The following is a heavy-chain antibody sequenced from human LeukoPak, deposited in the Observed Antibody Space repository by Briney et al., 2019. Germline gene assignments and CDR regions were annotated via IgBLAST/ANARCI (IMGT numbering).Heavy chain of an antibody. J-gene: IGHJ4*01. CDR1: GWTFSRYW. D-gene: IGHD3-3*01. V-gene: IGHV3-7*01. Sequence: GSLRLSCAASGWTFSRYWRTWVRQAPGKGLEWVGNIKGDGSEKYYVDSVRGGFTISRDNAKHSLSLRRNTMSAADEPGNMCARVFRFLEHYW. CDR3: ARVFRFLEHY. CDR2: IKGDGSEK.